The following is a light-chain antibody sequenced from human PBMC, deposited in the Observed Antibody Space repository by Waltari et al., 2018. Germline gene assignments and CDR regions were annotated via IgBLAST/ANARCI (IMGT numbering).Light chain of an antibody. Sequence: QSALTQPASVSGSPGQSITISYTGTSSDIGGYNFVSWYQQHPGKAPKLMIYAVSNRPSGVSNRFSGSKSGNMASLTISGLQAEDEADYYCSSYATSSSVVFGGGTNLTVL. V-gene: IGLV2-14*01. CDR3: SSYATSSSVV. J-gene: IGLJ2*01. CDR2: AVS. CDR1: SSDIGGYNF.